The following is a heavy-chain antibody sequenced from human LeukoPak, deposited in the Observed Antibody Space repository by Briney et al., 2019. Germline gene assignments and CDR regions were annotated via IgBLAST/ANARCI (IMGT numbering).Heavy chain of an antibody. CDR1: GASISSYY. D-gene: IGHD4-23*01. Sequence: SETLSLTCTVSGASISSYYWSWIRQHPGKGLEWIGYIYTSGSTNYNPSLKSRITLSIDTSKNQFSLRLSSVTAADTAVYYCANSYDGKVVPFDCWGQGSLVTVSS. V-gene: IGHV4-4*09. CDR3: ANSYDGKVVPFDC. CDR2: IYTSGST. J-gene: IGHJ4*02.